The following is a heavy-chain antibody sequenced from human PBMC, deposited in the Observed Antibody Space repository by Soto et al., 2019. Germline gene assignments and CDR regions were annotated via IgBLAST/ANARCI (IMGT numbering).Heavy chain of an antibody. CDR2: ISYDDGNVR. Sequence: QEQLVESGGGVVQPGRSLRLSCVASGFPFSEYAMHWVRQAPGKGLEWVAVISYDDGNVRYYAASVQCRFTASRDNSKNTLFLQMDSLRSEDTAVYYCARDQGGAYFPHDGFDMWGQGTVVTVSS. CDR3: ARDQGGAYFPHDGFDM. J-gene: IGHJ3*02. CDR1: GFPFSEYA. V-gene: IGHV3-30-3*01. D-gene: IGHD1-26*01.